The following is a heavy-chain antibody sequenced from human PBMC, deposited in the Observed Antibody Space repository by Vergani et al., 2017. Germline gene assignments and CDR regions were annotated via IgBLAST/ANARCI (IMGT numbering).Heavy chain of an antibody. J-gene: IGHJ6*02. CDR1: GFTFNHYA. CDR2: ISGSGGST. D-gene: IGHD5-12*01. V-gene: IGHV3-23*01. CDR3: AKANTRNSGDDYLYYYHAMDV. Sequence: EVQLLESGGDLVQPGGSLRLSCAASGFTFNHYAMNWVRQAPGKGLEWVSGISGSGGSTYYAGSVKGRFTISRDSSKNTLYLQMNSLSAGDTAVYYCAKANTRNSGDDYLYYYHAMDVWGQGTTVTVSS.